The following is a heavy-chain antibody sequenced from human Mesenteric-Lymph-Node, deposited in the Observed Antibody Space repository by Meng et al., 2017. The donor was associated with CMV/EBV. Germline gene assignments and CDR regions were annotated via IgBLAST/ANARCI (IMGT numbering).Heavy chain of an antibody. V-gene: IGHV1-2*02. D-gene: IGHD3-3*01. CDR2: INPNSGGT. CDR1: GYTFTDYY. J-gene: IGHJ6*02. CDR3: ATPIFLLRFLEWPPVGGLDV. Sequence: ASVKVSCKASGYTFTDYYIHWVRQAPGQGLEWMGWINPNSGGTTYAQKFQGRVTMTGDTSTDTAYMELSSLRSEDTAVYYCATPIFLLRFLEWPPVGGLDVWGQGTTVTVSS.